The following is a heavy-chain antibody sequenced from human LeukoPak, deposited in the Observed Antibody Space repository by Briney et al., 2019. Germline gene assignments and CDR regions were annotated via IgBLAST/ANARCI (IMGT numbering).Heavy chain of an antibody. Sequence: SETLSLTCTVSSGSLSSYYWNWIRQPAGKGLEWIGRIYVSGSTDYNPSLRSRVTMSVDTSKNQFSLRLSSVTAADTAVYYCARVLEGSSGQHWYFDLWGRGTLVTVSS. D-gene: IGHD6-19*01. CDR3: ARVLEGSSGQHWYFDL. CDR1: SGSLSSYY. J-gene: IGHJ2*01. CDR2: IYVSGST. V-gene: IGHV4-4*07.